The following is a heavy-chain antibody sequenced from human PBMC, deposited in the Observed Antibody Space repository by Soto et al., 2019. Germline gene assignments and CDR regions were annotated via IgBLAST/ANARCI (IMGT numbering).Heavy chain of an antibody. CDR3: ARDRGSYALDH. CDR2: ITANNGNT. J-gene: IGHJ4*02. Sequence: QVQLVQSGPELKKPGASVKVSSKASGYTFPSYGISWVRQAPGQGLEWMEWITANNGNTNYAQKVQGRVTMTTDTSTSTAYMELRSLRSDDTAVYYCARDRGSYALDHWGQGTLVTVSS. D-gene: IGHD1-26*01. V-gene: IGHV1-18*01. CDR1: GYTFPSYG.